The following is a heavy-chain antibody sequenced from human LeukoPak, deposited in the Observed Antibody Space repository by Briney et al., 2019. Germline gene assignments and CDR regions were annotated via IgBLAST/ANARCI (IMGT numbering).Heavy chain of an antibody. CDR1: GFTFDDYA. J-gene: IGHJ4*02. D-gene: IGHD2-21*02. Sequence: PGGSLRLSCAASGFTFDDYAMHWVRQAPGKGLEWVSDLSWNSGTIAYADSVKGRFTISRDNAKNSLYLQMNSLRPEDTALYYCAKDVGGRWPLYYFDYWGQGTLVTVSS. V-gene: IGHV3-9*01. CDR3: AKDVGGRWPLYYFDY. CDR2: LSWNSGTI.